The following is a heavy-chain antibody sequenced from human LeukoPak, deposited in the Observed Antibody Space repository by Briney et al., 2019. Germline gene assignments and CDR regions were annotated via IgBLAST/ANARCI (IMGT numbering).Heavy chain of an antibody. CDR1: GVSISSGSYY. D-gene: IGHD3-3*01. V-gene: IGHV4-61*02. CDR3: AREGYYDFWSGYLDYMAV. Sequence: PSQTLSLTCTVSGVSISSGSYYLSWIRQPAGKGLEWIGRIYTSGSTNYNPSLKSPVTISVDTPKNQFSLKLSSVTAADTAVYYCAREGYYDFWSGYLDYMAVWGKGTTVTVSS. J-gene: IGHJ6*03. CDR2: IYTSGST.